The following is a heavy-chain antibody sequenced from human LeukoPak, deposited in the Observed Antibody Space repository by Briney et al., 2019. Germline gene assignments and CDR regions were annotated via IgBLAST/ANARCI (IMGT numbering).Heavy chain of an antibody. J-gene: IGHJ4*02. CDR3: AAAPRGQLERPGY. V-gene: IGHV1-24*01. Sequence: ASVKVSCKVSGYTLTELPMHWVRQAPGKGLEWMGGFDPEDGETIYAQKFQGRVTMTEDTSTDTAYMEVSSLRSEGSAVYYCAAAPRGQLERPGYWGQGTLVTVSS. CDR1: GYTLTELP. D-gene: IGHD1-1*01. CDR2: FDPEDGET.